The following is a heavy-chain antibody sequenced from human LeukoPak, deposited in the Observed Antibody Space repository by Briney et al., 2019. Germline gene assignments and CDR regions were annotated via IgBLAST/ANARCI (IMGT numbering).Heavy chain of an antibody. D-gene: IGHD6-19*01. CDR3: ARQRIAVADSRGYVDY. CDR1: GGSISSNNNY. J-gene: IGHJ4*02. V-gene: IGHV4-39*01. Sequence: KPSETLSLSCAVSGGSISSNNNYWGWIRQPPGKGLEWIGSMDYSGNTYDNPSIRSRVSISVDTSKNQFSLELSSLTAADTAVYFCARQRIAVADSRGYVDYWGQGTLVTVS. CDR2: MDYSGNT.